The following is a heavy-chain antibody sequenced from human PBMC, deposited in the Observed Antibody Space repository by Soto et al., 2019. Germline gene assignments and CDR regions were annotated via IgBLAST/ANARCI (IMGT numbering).Heavy chain of an antibody. Sequence: SETLSLTCAVSGAYICTSNWWSWVRQSPGKGLEWIGEIHDSGSTESNPSLKSRVTISLDKSKNQFSLNVSSVTAADTATYYCTHSPEYHVFDYWGQGTLVTVSS. CDR1: GAYICTSNW. J-gene: IGHJ4*02. V-gene: IGHV4-4*02. CDR3: THSPEYHVFDY. D-gene: IGHD5-18*01. CDR2: IHDSGST.